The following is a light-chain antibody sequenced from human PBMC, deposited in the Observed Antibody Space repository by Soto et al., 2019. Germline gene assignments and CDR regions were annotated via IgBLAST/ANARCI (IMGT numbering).Light chain of an antibody. CDR1: QAIGSY. CDR3: QHFNSYPLT. Sequence: IQLTQSPSSLSASVGDRVTITCRASQAIGSYLAWYQQMPGKAPKLLIYAASTLQSGVPTRFSGSGSGTDFTLTISALQPEDFGTYFCQHFNSYPLTFGGGTKVDIK. V-gene: IGKV1-9*01. CDR2: AAS. J-gene: IGKJ4*01.